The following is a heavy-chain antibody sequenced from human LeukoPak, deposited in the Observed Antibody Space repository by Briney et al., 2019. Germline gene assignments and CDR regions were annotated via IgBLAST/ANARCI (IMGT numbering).Heavy chain of an antibody. CDR2: INAGNGDT. CDR3: ARESPQRSGYSYPH. V-gene: IGHV1-3*01. D-gene: IGHD5-18*01. J-gene: IGHJ4*02. Sequence: ASVRVSCKASGYTFTSYAIHWVRQAPGQRLEWMGWINAGNGDTKYSQNFQGRVIITRDTSATTAYMELSSLRSEDTAVYYCARESPQRSGYSYPHWGQGTLVTVSS. CDR1: GYTFTSYA.